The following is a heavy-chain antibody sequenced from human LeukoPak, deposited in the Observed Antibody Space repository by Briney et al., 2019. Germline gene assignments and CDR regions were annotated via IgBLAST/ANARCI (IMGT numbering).Heavy chain of an antibody. D-gene: IGHD4-11*01. J-gene: IGHJ4*02. CDR1: GGSISSYY. Sequence: SETLSLTCTVSGGSISSYYWSWIRQPPGKGLEWIGYIYYSGSTNYNPSLKSRVTISVDTSKNQFSLKLSSVTAADTAVYYCARYSNYGGNYFDYWGQGTLVTVSS. V-gene: IGHV4-59*08. CDR2: IYYSGST. CDR3: ARYSNYGGNYFDY.